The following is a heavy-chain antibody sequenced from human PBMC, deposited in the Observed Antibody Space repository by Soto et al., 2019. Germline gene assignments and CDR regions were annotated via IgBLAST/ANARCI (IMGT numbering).Heavy chain of an antibody. J-gene: IGHJ4*02. V-gene: IGHV3-23*01. CDR1: GFSFSSHG. Sequence: EVHLLESGGGIVERGGSLRISCAASGFSFSSHGMSWVRQAPGKGLEWVSLINGRSGDSTYYGDSVKGRFTISRDNSKRVLYLQMNSLKSEDTAVYYCATVSIASRPDFDYWGQGTLVIVSP. CDR3: ATVSIASRPDFDY. CDR2: INGRSGDST. D-gene: IGHD6-6*01.